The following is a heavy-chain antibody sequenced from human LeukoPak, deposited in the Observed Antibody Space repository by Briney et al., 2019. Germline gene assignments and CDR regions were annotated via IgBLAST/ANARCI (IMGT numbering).Heavy chain of an antibody. V-gene: IGHV4-59*01. J-gene: IGHJ4*02. Sequence: SETLSLTXTVSGGSISSYYWSWIRQPPGKGVEWIGCIYYSGSTNYNPSLKSRVTISVDTSKNQFSLKLSSVTAADTAVYYCATGYSSSWYYPSIDYWGQGTLVTVSS. CDR3: ATGYSSSWYYPSIDY. CDR1: GGSISSYY. D-gene: IGHD6-13*01. CDR2: IYYSGST.